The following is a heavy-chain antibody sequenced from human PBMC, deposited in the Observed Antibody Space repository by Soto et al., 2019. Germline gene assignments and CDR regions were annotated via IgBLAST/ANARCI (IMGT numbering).Heavy chain of an antibody. CDR2: SRNKANSYST. CDR3: ARFSGSYTRGLDY. J-gene: IGHJ4*02. Sequence: ESGGGLVQPGGSLRLSCAASGFTFSDHYMDWVRQAPGKGLEWVCRSRNKANSYSTEYAASVKGRFTISRDESKNSLYLQMNSLKTEDTAVYYCARFSGSYTRGLDYWGQGTLVTVSS. CDR1: GFTFSDHY. V-gene: IGHV3-72*01. D-gene: IGHD1-26*01.